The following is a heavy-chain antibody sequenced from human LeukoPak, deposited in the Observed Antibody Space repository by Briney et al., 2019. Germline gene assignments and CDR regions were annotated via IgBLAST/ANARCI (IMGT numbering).Heavy chain of an antibody. D-gene: IGHD1-1*01. CDR2: IWYDGSNK. Sequence: PGGSLRVSCAASGFTFSSYGMHWVRQAPGNGLEWVAVIWYDGSNKYYADSVKGRFTISRDNSKNTLYLQMNSLRAEDTAVYYCASLNEHHDYWGQGTLVTVSS. V-gene: IGHV3-33*01. J-gene: IGHJ4*02. CDR3: ASLNEHHDY. CDR1: GFTFSSYG.